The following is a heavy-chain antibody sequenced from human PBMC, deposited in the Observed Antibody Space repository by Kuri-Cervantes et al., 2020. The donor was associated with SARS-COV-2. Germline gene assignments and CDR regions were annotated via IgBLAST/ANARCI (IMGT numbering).Heavy chain of an antibody. J-gene: IGHJ4*02. Sequence: GESLKISCAASGFTFSGSAMHWVRQASGKGLEWVGRIRSKANSYATAYAASVKGRFTISRDDSKNTAYLQMNSLKTEVTAVYYCTRLVDYGDYLGYWSQGTLGTVSS. V-gene: IGHV3-73*01. CDR1: GFTFSGSA. D-gene: IGHD4-17*01. CDR2: IRSKANSYAT. CDR3: TRLVDYGDYLGY.